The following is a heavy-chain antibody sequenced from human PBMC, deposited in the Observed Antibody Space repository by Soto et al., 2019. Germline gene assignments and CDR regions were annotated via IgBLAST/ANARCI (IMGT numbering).Heavy chain of an antibody. V-gene: IGHV3-48*01. CDR2: ISSSSSTI. Sequence: GGSLRLSCAASGFTFSSYSMNWVRQAPGKGLEWVSYISSSSSTIYYADSVKGRFTISRDNAKNSLYLQMNSLRAEDTAVYYCASRSNDDYVWGSDLDAFDIWGQGTMVTVSS. D-gene: IGHD3-16*01. CDR1: GFTFSSYS. J-gene: IGHJ3*02. CDR3: ASRSNDDYVWGSDLDAFDI.